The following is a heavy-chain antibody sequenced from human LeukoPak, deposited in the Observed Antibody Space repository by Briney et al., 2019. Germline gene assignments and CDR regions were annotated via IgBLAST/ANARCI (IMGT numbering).Heavy chain of an antibody. Sequence: GGSLRLSCAASGFTFSSYAMSWVRQAPGKGLEWVSAISGSGGSTYYADSVKGRFTISRDNSKNTLYLQMNSLRAEDTAVYYCAKDYYDSSGYHYYYYYGMDVWGQGTTVTVSS. CDR2: ISGSGGST. J-gene: IGHJ6*02. V-gene: IGHV3-23*01. CDR3: AKDYYDSSGYHYYYYYGMDV. D-gene: IGHD3-22*01. CDR1: GFTFSSYA.